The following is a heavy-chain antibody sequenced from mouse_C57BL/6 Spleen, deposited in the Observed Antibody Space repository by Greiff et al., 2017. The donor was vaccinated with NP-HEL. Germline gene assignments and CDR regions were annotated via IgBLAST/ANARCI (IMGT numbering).Heavy chain of an antibody. J-gene: IGHJ3*01. V-gene: IGHV5-4*01. CDR2: ISDGGSYT. CDR1: GFTFSSYA. CDR3: AREGGRDDAWFAY. D-gene: IGHD2-12*01. Sequence: EVKLMESGGGLVKPGGSLKLSCAASGFTFSSYAMSWVRQTPEKRLEWVATISDGGSYTYYPDNVKGRSTISRDNAKNNLYLQMSHLKSEDTAMYYCAREGGRDDAWFAYWGQGTLVTVSA.